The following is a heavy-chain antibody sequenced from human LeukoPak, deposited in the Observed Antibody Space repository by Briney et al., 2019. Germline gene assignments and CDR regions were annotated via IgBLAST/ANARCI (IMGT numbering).Heavy chain of an antibody. V-gene: IGHV3-21*01. Sequence: GGSLRLSCAASGFTFSSYSMNWVRQAPGKGLEWVSSISSSSSYIYYADSVKGRFTISRDNAKNSLYLQMNSLRAEDTAVYYCARDPPIVVVPAATTGTDYWGQGTLVTVSS. CDR2: ISSSSSYI. CDR3: ARDPPIVVVPAATTGTDY. J-gene: IGHJ4*02. CDR1: GFTFSSYS. D-gene: IGHD2-2*01.